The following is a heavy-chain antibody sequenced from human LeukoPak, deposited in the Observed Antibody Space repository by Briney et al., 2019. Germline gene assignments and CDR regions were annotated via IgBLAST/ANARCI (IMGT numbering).Heavy chain of an antibody. CDR2: ISGSGGST. D-gene: IGHD2-2*01. CDR1: GFTFSSYS. J-gene: IGHJ4*02. Sequence: PGGSLRLSCAASGFTFSSYSMNWVRQAPGKGLEWVSTISGSGGSTFYADSVKGRFTISRDNSKNTLYLHMNSLSAEDTAIYYCAKDSFSTRWGQGTLVTVSS. CDR3: AKDSFSTR. V-gene: IGHV3-23*01.